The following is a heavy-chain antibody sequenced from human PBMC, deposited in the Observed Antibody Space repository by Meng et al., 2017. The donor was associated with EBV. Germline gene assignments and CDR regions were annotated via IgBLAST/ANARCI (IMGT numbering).Heavy chain of an antibody. Sequence: VQWEGEVEARGALVMASCWAFGGTCGSYAISCGRQAPGQGLEWLGGIIPIFGTANYAQKFPGSVTITADEDTSTAYMDLSSLRSEDTAVSSCERALQNSTRNFGYFDYWGQGTLVTVSS. D-gene: IGHD2-2*01. CDR1: GGTCGSYA. CDR2: IIPIFGTA. V-gene: IGHV1-69*01. J-gene: IGHJ4*02. CDR3: ERALQNSTRNFGYFDY.